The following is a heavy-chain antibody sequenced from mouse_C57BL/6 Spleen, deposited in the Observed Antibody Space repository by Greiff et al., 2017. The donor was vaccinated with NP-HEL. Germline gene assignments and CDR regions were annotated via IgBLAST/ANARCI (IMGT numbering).Heavy chain of an antibody. CDR1: GYTFTDYN. J-gene: IGHJ1*03. V-gene: IGHV1-22*01. Sequence: EVQLQQSGPELVKPGASVKMSCKASGYTFTDYNMHWVKQSHGKSLEWIGYINPNNGGTSYNQKFKGKATLTVNKSSSTAYMELRSLTSEDSAVYYCARGFRRDWYFDVWGTGTTVTVSS. CDR3: ARGFRRDWYFDV. CDR2: INPNNGGT.